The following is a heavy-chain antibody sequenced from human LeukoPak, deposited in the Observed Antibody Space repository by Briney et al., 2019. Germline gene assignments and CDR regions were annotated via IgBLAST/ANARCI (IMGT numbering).Heavy chain of an antibody. Sequence: SETLSLTCTVSGGSISSFHWSWIRQPPGKGLEWIGDIYTSEIGDLYPSGSTNYNPSLKSRVTMSLHTSKSQFSLKVTSVTAADTAVYYCARQAYASSDFWSGPYFDYWGQGALVTVSS. CDR3: ARQAYASSDFWSGPYFDY. CDR2: IYTSEIGDLYPSGST. J-gene: IGHJ4*02. V-gene: IGHV4-4*09. CDR1: GGSISSFH. D-gene: IGHD3-3*01.